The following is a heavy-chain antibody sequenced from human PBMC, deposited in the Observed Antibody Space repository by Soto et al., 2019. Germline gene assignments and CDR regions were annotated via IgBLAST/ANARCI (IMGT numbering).Heavy chain of an antibody. J-gene: IGHJ4*02. CDR1: GFTFTSSA. CDR2: IAVGSGNT. V-gene: IGHV1-58*01. D-gene: IGHD2-8*02. CDR3: ARDKITGLFDY. Sequence: GASVKVSCKASGFTFTSSAVQWVRQARGQRLEWIGWIAVGSGNTNYAQKFQERVTITRDMSTRTAYMELSSLRSEDTAVYYCARDKITGLFDYWGQGTLVTVSS.